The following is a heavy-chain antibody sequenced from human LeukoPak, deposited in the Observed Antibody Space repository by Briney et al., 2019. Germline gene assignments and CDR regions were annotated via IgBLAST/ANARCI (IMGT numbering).Heavy chain of an antibody. CDR3: AKAGRRSSSWIDY. D-gene: IGHD2-2*01. J-gene: IGHJ4*02. Sequence: PGGSLRLSCAASGFIFDDYAMYWVRQAPGKGLEWVSSISWNSGSRVYADSVKGRFTISRDNAKNSLYLQMNSLRAEDTALYYCAKAGRRSSSWIDYWGQGTLVTVSS. CDR2: ISWNSGSR. V-gene: IGHV3-9*01. CDR1: GFIFDDYA.